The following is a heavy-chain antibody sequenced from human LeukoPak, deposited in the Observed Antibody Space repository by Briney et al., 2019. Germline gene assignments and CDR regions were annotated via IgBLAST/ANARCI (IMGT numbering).Heavy chain of an antibody. D-gene: IGHD6-19*01. Sequence: GGSLRLSCVASGFTFTKCAMSWIRQAPGKGLEWVAIITATGDTAYYADSVKGRFTISRDNSRNTVYMQMDSLRAEDTAIYYCAGDRNSDWYSPLDYWDQGSQVTVSP. CDR2: ITATGDTA. CDR1: GFTFTKCA. CDR3: AGDRNSDWYSPLDY. V-gene: IGHV3-23*01. J-gene: IGHJ4*02.